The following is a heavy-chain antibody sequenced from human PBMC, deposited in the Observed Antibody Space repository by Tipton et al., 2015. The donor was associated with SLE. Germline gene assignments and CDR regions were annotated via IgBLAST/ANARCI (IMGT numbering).Heavy chain of an antibody. CDR1: GGSINSSTSF. CDR2: ISSSGST. CDR3: ARRGRSAWFPGV. Sequence: TLSLTCNVSGGSINSSTSFWAWIRQPPGKGLEWIASISSSGSTDHNPSLRSRVSISLDTSKNQFSLRLTSATAADTAVYYCARRGRSAWFPGVWGQGTLATVSS. V-gene: IGHV4-39*07. D-gene: IGHD3-10*01. J-gene: IGHJ4*02.